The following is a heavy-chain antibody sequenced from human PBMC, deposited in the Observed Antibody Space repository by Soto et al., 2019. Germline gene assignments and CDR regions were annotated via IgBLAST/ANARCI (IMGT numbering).Heavy chain of an antibody. CDR3: ARHGRSIDDHNSVYYARDV. CDR1: GYTFPNYW. V-gene: IGHV5-51*01. J-gene: IGHJ6*02. CDR2: IYPGDSDT. D-gene: IGHD1-1*01. Sequence: GEALKISCKGSGYTFPNYWIGWVRQMPGKGLEWMGTIYPGDSDTRYSPSFQGQVTISADKPLRTAYLQLSSLNASDTATYYCARHGRSIDDHNSVYYARDVWGQGTRVTAP.